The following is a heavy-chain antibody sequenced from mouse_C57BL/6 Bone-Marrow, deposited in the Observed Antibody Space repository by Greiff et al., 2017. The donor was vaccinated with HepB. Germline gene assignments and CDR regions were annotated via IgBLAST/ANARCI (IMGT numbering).Heavy chain of an antibody. CDR1: GFTFSSYT. CDR2: ISGGGGNT. Sequence: EVMLVESGGGLVKPGGSLKLSCAASGFTFSSYTMSWVRQTPEKRLEWVATISGGGGNTYYPDSVKGRFTISRDNAKNTLYLQMSSLRSEDTALYYCASTGRGFAYWGQGTLVTVSA. CDR3: ASTGRGFAY. J-gene: IGHJ3*01. D-gene: IGHD4-1*01. V-gene: IGHV5-9*01.